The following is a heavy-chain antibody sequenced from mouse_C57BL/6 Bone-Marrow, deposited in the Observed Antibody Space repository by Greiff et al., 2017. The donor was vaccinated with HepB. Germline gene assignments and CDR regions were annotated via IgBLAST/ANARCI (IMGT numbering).Heavy chain of an antibody. CDR1: GFTFSSYG. J-gene: IGHJ3*01. Sequence: EVQRVESGGDLVKPGGSLKLSCAASGFTFSSYGMSWVRQTPDKRLEWVATISSGGSYTYYPDSVKGRFTISRDNAKNTLYLQMSSLKSEDTAMYYCARHRLRGFAYWGQGTLVTVSA. CDR2: ISSGGSYT. CDR3: ARHRLRGFAY. D-gene: IGHD3-2*02. V-gene: IGHV5-6*01.